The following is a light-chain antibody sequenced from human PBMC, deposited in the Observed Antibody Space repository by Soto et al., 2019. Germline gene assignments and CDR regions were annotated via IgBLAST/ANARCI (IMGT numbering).Light chain of an antibody. V-gene: IGKV1-27*01. CDR2: AAS. CDR1: QGISNW. Sequence: DIQMTQSPSSLSASVGDRVTITCRASQGISNWLAWYQQKPGRVPKLLIYAASTLHSGVPSRFSGSGSGTDFTLTISSLQHEDVATYYCQKHNSAPWTFGQGTKAHIK. CDR3: QKHNSAPWT. J-gene: IGKJ1*01.